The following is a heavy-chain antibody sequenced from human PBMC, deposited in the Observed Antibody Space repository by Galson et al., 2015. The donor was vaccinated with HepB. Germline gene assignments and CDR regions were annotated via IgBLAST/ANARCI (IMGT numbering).Heavy chain of an antibody. CDR2: ISYDGSNK. Sequence: SLRLSCAASGFTFSSYGMHWVRQAPGKGLEWVAVISYDGSNKYYADSVKGRFTISRDNSKNTLYLQMNSLRAEDTAVYYCAKALGIAAALDYWGQGTLVTVSS. J-gene: IGHJ4*02. CDR3: AKALGIAAALDY. V-gene: IGHV3-30*18. D-gene: IGHD6-13*01. CDR1: GFTFSSYG.